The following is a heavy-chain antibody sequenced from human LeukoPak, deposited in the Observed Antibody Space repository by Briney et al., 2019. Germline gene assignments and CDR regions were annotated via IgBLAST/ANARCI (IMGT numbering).Heavy chain of an antibody. D-gene: IGHD1-26*01. Sequence: SETLSLACTVSGGSITSSSYYWGWIRQPPGKGLEWIGSTYYSGSTYYNPFLKSRVTISVDTSKNQSSLKLSSVTAADAAVYYCASTGVGASSSDFDYWGQGTLVTVSS. CDR1: GGSITSSSYY. CDR2: TYYSGST. CDR3: ASTGVGASSSDFDY. V-gene: IGHV4-39*01. J-gene: IGHJ4*02.